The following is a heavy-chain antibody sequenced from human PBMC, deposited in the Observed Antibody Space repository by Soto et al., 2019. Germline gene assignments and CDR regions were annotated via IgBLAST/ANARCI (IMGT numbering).Heavy chain of an antibody. D-gene: IGHD3-22*01. CDR3: ARDSWDISAYFPS. V-gene: IGHV3-33*01. CDR2: IWYDGSNK. J-gene: IGHJ5*02. CDR1: GLTFSNHV. Sequence: QVQLVESGGGVVQPGRSLRLSCAASGLTFSNHVMHWVRQAPGKGLEWVALIWYDGSNKYYADSVKGRFTISRDNSKNTLYLQMNLLRAEDTAVYYCARDSWDISAYFPSWGQGTLVTVS.